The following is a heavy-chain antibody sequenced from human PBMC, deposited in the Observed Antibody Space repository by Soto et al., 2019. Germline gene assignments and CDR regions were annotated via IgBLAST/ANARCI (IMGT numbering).Heavy chain of an antibody. CDR3: ARASSSGLDY. CDR2: IYYSGST. Sequence: SETLSLTCTVSGGSISSYYWSWIRQPPGKGLEWIGYIYYSGSTNYNPSLKSRVTISVDTSKNQFSLKLSSVTAADTAVYYCARASSSGLDYWGQGTLVTVSS. CDR1: GGSISSYY. D-gene: IGHD6-6*01. V-gene: IGHV4-59*01. J-gene: IGHJ4*02.